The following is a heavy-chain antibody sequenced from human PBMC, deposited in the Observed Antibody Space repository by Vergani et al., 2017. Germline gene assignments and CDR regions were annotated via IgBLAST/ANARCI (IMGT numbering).Heavy chain of an antibody. V-gene: IGHV1-8*01. CDR3: ARGPPWAFDI. J-gene: IGHJ3*02. Sequence: QVQLVQSGAEVKKPGASVKVSCKASGYTFTSYDINWVRQATGQGLEWMGWMNPNSGNTGYAQKFQGKVAMTRYTSISTAYMELSGLRAEDTAVYYCARGPPWAFDIWGQGTMVTVFS. CDR1: GYTFTSYD. CDR2: MNPNSGNT.